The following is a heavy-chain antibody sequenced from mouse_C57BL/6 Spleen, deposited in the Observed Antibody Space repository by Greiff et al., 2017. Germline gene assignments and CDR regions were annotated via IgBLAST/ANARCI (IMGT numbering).Heavy chain of an antibody. CDR2: IDPETGGT. J-gene: IGHJ2*01. CDR3: TRTDYYGSSPDYFDY. D-gene: IGHD1-1*01. Sequence: QVQLQQPGAELVKPGASVKLSCKASGYTFTDYEMHWVKQTPVHGLEWIGAIDPETGGTAYNQKFKGKAILTADKSSSTAYMELRSLTSEDSAVYYCTRTDYYGSSPDYFDYWGQGTTLTVSS. CDR1: GYTFTDYE. V-gene: IGHV1-15*01.